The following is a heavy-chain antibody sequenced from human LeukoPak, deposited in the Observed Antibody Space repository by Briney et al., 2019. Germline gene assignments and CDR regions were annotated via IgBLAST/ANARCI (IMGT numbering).Heavy chain of an antibody. Sequence: GGSLRLSCAASGFTFSNAWMSWARQAPGKGLEWVGRIKSKTDGGTTDYAAPVKGRFTISRDDSKNTLYLQMNSLKTEDTAVYYCTTDEGEAAMVFDAFDIWGQGTMVTVSS. J-gene: IGHJ3*02. D-gene: IGHD5-18*01. CDR1: GFTFSNAW. CDR2: IKSKTDGGTT. V-gene: IGHV3-15*01. CDR3: TTDEGEAAMVFDAFDI.